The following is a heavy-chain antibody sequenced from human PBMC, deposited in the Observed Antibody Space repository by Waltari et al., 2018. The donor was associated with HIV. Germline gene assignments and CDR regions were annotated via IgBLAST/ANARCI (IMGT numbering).Heavy chain of an antibody. CDR3: ARLQWATQNLDF. CDR2: IKEDGSER. Sequence: EVQLVESGGGSVQPGGSLRLSCTVSGLPFSRSWMTWVRQAPGRGLEWVANIKEDGSERSYVESVKGRFIISRDNAKNSLFLQMYGLGAEDTGVYYCARLQWATQNLDFWGQGTLVTVSS. CDR1: GLPFSRSW. V-gene: IGHV3-7*01. D-gene: IGHD6-19*01. J-gene: IGHJ4*02.